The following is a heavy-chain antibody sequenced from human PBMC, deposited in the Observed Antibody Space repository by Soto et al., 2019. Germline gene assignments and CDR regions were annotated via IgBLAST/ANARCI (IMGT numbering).Heavy chain of an antibody. CDR3: AVAVASWVDY. J-gene: IGHJ4*02. V-gene: IGHV3-21*01. D-gene: IGHD6-19*01. CDR1: GFTFSSYS. CDR2: ISSSSSYI. Sequence: EVQLVESGGGLVKPGGSLRLSCAASGFTFSSYSMNWVRQAPGMGLEWVSSISSSSSYIYYADSVKGRFTISRDNAKNSLYLQMNSLRAEDTAVYYCAVAVASWVDYWGQGTLVTVSS.